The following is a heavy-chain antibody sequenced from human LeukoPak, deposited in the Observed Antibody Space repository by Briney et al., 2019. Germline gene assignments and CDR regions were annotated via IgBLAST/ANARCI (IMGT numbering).Heavy chain of an antibody. V-gene: IGHV3-23*01. J-gene: IGHJ3*02. D-gene: IGHD4-17*01. CDR1: GGSISSGGYY. Sequence: LSLTCTVSGGSISSGGYYWSWVRQAPGKGPEWVSAIRGGGGSAFYADSVKGRFTISRDNSKYTLFLQMNSLRAEDTAVYYCARDPNGDYIGAFDMWGPGTMVTVSS. CDR2: IRGGGGSA. CDR3: ARDPNGDYIGAFDM.